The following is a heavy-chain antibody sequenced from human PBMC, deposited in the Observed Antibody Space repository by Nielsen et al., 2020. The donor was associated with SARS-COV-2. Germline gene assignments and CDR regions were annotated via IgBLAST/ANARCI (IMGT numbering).Heavy chain of an antibody. CDR2: ISAYNGNT. V-gene: IGHV1-18*01. D-gene: IGHD2-15*01. CDR3: ARVREDYYYYYMDV. Sequence: ASVKVSCKASGYTFTSYAMHWVRQAPGQRLEWMGWISAYNGNTNYAQKLQGRVTMTTDTSTSTAYMELRSLRPDDTAVYYCARVREDYYYYYMDVWGKGTTVTVSS. J-gene: IGHJ6*03. CDR1: GYTFTSYA.